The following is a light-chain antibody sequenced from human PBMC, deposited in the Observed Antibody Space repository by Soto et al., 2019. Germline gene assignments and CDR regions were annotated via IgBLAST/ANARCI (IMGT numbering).Light chain of an antibody. J-gene: IGLJ1*01. CDR2: DVT. Sequence: QSALTQPRSVSGSPGQSVTISCTGTSSDVGRYNYVSWYQQNPGKAPKVMIYDVTKRPSGVPDRFSGSKSGNTASLTISGLLAEDEADYYCCSYAGSYSYVFGTGTKLTVL. V-gene: IGLV2-11*01. CDR3: CSYAGSYSYV. CDR1: SSDVGRYNY.